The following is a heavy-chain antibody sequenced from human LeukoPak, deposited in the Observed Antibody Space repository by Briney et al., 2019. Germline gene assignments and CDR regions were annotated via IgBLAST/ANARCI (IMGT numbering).Heavy chain of an antibody. Sequence: SGGSLRLSCAASGFTFSSYSMNWVRQAPGKGLEWVSSISSSSSYIYYADSVKGRFTISRDNAKNSLYLQMNSLRAEDTAVYYCAREAVVDWVDLYGMDAWGQGTTVTVSS. CDR2: ISSSSSYI. V-gene: IGHV3-21*01. CDR1: GFTFSSYS. J-gene: IGHJ6*02. D-gene: IGHD2-15*01. CDR3: AREAVVDWVDLYGMDA.